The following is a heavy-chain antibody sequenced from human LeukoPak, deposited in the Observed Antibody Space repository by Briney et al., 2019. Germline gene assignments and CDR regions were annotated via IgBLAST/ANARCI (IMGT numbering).Heavy chain of an antibody. J-gene: IGHJ6*03. V-gene: IGHV4-34*01. D-gene: IGHD2-2*01. Sequence: SETLSLTCAVYGGSLSGYYWSWIRQPPGKGLEWIGEINHSGSTNYNPSLKSRVTISVDTSKNQFSLKLSSVTAADTAVYYCARGHIVVVPAQYYYYMDVWGKGTTVTVSS. CDR2: INHSGST. CDR1: GGSLSGYY. CDR3: ARGHIVVVPAQYYYYMDV.